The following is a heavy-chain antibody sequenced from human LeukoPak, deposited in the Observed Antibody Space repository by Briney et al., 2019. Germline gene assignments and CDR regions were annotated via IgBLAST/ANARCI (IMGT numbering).Heavy chain of an antibody. CDR2: ISGSGGST. CDR3: AKDTLVNRPQWVDY. CDR1: GFTFSSYG. D-gene: IGHD1-26*01. J-gene: IGHJ4*02. V-gene: IGHV3-23*01. Sequence: HPGGSLRLSCAASGFTFSSYGMHWVRQAPGKGLEWVSAISGSGGSTYYADSVKGRFTISRDNSKNTLYLQMNSLRAEDTAVYYCAKDTLVNRPQWVDYWGQGTLVTVSS.